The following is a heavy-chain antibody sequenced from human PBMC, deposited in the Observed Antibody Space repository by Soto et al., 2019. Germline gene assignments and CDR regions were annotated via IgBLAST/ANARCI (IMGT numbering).Heavy chain of an antibody. CDR1: GFTFSEYA. Sequence: EAQLLESGGGLVQPGGSLRLSCAASGFTFSEYAMSWVRQAPGKGLEWVSVIGGDGGSPNYADSVKGRFTVSRDNSKSTLYLQMDSLRAEDTALYYCAKDSINRNDIYDPFDIWGQGTMVTVSS. J-gene: IGHJ3*02. CDR2: IGGDGGSP. D-gene: IGHD1-20*01. V-gene: IGHV3-23*01. CDR3: AKDSINRNDIYDPFDI.